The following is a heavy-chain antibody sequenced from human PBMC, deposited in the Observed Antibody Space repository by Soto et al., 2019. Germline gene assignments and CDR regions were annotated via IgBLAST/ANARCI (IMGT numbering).Heavy chain of an antibody. Sequence: HPGGSLRLSCAASGFTFSSYAMSWVRQAPGKGLEWVSAISGSGGSTYYADSVKGRFTISRDNSKNTLYLQMNSLRAEDTAVYYCAKALYDSSGSNNYYYYGMDVWGQGTTVTVSS. D-gene: IGHD3-22*01. CDR3: AKALYDSSGSNNYYYYGMDV. CDR1: GFTFSSYA. V-gene: IGHV3-23*01. J-gene: IGHJ6*02. CDR2: ISGSGGST.